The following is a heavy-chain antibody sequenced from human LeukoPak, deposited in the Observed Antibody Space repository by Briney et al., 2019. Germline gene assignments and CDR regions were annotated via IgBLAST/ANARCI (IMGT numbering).Heavy chain of an antibody. V-gene: IGHV3-11*01. CDR2: ISSSGSTI. D-gene: IGHD6-13*01. CDR1: GFTFSDYY. CDR3: ARDPQQQLVVPDFDY. J-gene: IGHJ4*02. Sequence: GGSLRLSWAVSGFTFSDYYMSWISRARGEGMEWVSYISSSGSTIYYADAVMGRFTISSDNAKNSLYLQMNSLRAEDSAVYYCARDPQQQLVVPDFDYWGQGTLVTVSS.